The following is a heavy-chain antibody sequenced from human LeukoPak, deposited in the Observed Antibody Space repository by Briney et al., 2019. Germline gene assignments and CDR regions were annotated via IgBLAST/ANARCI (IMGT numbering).Heavy chain of an antibody. D-gene: IGHD3-22*01. J-gene: IGHJ4*02. CDR1: GYSFTSYW. Sequence: GESLKISCKGSGYSFTSYWIGWARQMPGKGLEWMGIIYPGDSDTRYSPSFQGQVTISADKSISTAYLQWSSLKASDTAMYYCARIADYYDSSGLFQYYFDYWGQGTLVTVSS. V-gene: IGHV5-51*01. CDR3: ARIADYYDSSGLFQYYFDY. CDR2: IYPGDSDT.